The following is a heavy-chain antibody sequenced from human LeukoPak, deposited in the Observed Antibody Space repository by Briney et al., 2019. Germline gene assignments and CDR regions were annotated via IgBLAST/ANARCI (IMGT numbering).Heavy chain of an antibody. D-gene: IGHD5-24*01. Sequence: PSETLSLTCTVSGGSISSYYWSWIRQPPGKGLEWIGYIYYSGSTNYNPSLKSRVTISVDTSKNQFSLKLSSVTAADTAVYYCARPRIRDGDAFDIWGQGTMVTVSS. CDR3: ARPRIRDGDAFDI. CDR2: IYYSGST. J-gene: IGHJ3*02. CDR1: GGSISSYY. V-gene: IGHV4-59*01.